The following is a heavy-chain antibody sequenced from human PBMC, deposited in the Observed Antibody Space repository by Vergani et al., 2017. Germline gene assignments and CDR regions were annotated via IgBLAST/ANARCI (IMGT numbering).Heavy chain of an antibody. D-gene: IGHD3-10*01. CDR2: INPNSGGT. CDR3: ARTITRVPGPADY. Sequence: QVQLVQSGAEVKKPGASVTVSCKASGYTFTGYYMPWVRQAPGQGVEWMGWINPNSGGTNYAQTFQGRVTMTRDTSISTAYMELSRLGSDETAVYYCARTITRVPGPADYWGQGTLVTVSS. V-gene: IGHV1-2*02. J-gene: IGHJ4*02. CDR1: GYTFTGYY.